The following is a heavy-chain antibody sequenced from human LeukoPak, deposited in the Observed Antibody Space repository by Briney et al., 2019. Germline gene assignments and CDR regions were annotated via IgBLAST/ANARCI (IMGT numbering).Heavy chain of an antibody. Sequence: GRSLRLSCAASGFTFRNYGMHWVRQAPGKGLDWVALISYDGSNKYYADSVKGRFTVSRDNSKNTLYLQMNSLRAEDTAVYYCAKELAGDSSADYWGQGTLVTVSS. V-gene: IGHV3-30*18. CDR2: ISYDGSNK. D-gene: IGHD3-22*01. CDR1: GFTFRNYG. CDR3: AKELAGDSSADY. J-gene: IGHJ4*02.